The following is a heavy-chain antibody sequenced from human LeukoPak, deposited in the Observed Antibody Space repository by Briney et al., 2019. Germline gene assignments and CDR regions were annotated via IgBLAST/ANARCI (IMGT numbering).Heavy chain of an antibody. Sequence: ASVKVSCKASGYTFTGYYMHWVRQAPGQGLEWMGWINPNSGGTNYAQKFQGRVTMTRDTSISTAYMELSRLRSDDTAVYYCARVRGVIDEYFQHWGQGTLVTVSS. V-gene: IGHV1-2*02. CDR3: ARVRGVIDEYFQH. J-gene: IGHJ1*01. CDR2: INPNSGGT. CDR1: GYTFTGYY. D-gene: IGHD3-10*01.